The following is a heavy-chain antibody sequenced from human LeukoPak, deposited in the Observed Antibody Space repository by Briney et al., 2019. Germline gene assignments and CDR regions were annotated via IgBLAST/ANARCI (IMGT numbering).Heavy chain of an antibody. D-gene: IGHD3-22*01. CDR2: ISDTGDAT. CDR1: GCTFSDYY. Sequence: GGSLRLSCAASGCTFSDYYMTWIRQAPGKGLDCFSYISDTGDATYYADSVKGRFTISRDNAKNSLYLQMNSLRAEDTALYYCARIESSGSAIDIWGQGTMVTVSS. V-gene: IGHV3-11*01. J-gene: IGHJ3*02. CDR3: ARIESSGSAIDI.